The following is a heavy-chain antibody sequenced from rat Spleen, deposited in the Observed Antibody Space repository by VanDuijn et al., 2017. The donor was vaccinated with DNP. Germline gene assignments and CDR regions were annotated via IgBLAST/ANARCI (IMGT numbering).Heavy chain of an antibody. V-gene: IGHV5S23*01. CDR1: GFIFSDYY. CDR3: ATAIGDY. J-gene: IGHJ2*01. Sequence: EVQVVESGGGLVQPGGSLKLSCAASGFIFSDYYMAWVRQAPTKGLEWVAFISFDGGTTSYGDSVQGRFTISRDNARSTLYLQMNSLRSEDMATYYCATAIGDYWGQGVMVTVSS. CDR2: ISFDGGTT. D-gene: IGHD1-2*01.